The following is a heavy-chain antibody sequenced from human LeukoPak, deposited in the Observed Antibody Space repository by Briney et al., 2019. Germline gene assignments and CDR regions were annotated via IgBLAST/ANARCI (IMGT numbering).Heavy chain of an antibody. V-gene: IGHV3-48*03. D-gene: IGHD3-10*01. CDR1: GFTFRNYE. CDR3: ARDYGGSGSSSSDASDL. J-gene: IGHJ3*01. Sequence: PGGSLRLSCAASGFTFRNYEMNWVRQAPGRGLEWVSYISSSSVTIYYADSVMGRFTISRDNAKNSLYLQMNSLRVDDTAVYYCARDYGGSGSSSSDASDLWGQGTMVTVSS. CDR2: ISSSSVTI.